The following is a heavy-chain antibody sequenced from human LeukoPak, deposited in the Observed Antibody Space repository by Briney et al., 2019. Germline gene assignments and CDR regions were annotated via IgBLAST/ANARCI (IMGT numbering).Heavy chain of an antibody. CDR2: IYYSGST. J-gene: IGHJ5*02. Sequence: PSETLSLTCAVYGGSFSGYYWGWIRQPPGKGLEWIGSIYYSGSTYYNPSLKSRVTISVDTSKNQFSLKLSSVTAADTAVYFCARAYRSSWYANWFDPWGQGTLVTVSS. V-gene: IGHV4-34*01. CDR3: ARAYRSSWYANWFDP. CDR1: GGSFSGYY. D-gene: IGHD6-13*01.